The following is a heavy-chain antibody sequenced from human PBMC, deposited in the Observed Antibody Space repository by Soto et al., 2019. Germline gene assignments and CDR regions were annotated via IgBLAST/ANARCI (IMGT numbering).Heavy chain of an antibody. V-gene: IGHV4-31*03. Sequence: SETLSLTCTVSGGSISSGGYYWSWIRQHPGKGLEWIGYIYYSGSTYYNPSLKSRVTISVDTSKNQFSLKLSSVTAADTAVYYCAREAIAVAGGGFDYWGQGTLVTVSS. J-gene: IGHJ4*02. D-gene: IGHD6-19*01. CDR3: AREAIAVAGGGFDY. CDR2: IYYSGST. CDR1: GGSISSGGYY.